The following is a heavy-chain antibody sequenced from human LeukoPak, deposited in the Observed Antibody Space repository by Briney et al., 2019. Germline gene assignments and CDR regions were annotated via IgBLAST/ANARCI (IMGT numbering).Heavy chain of an antibody. V-gene: IGHV3-23*01. CDR1: GFTFSSYA. Sequence: XXXXSCXASGFTFSSYAMTWVRQAPGKGLEWVSAISGSGGSTYYADSVKGRFTISRDNSKNTLYLQMNRLRAEDTAVYYXAKYYYDSSGYYYVGYWGQGTLVTVSS. J-gene: IGHJ4*02. D-gene: IGHD3-22*01. CDR3: AKYYYDSSGYYYVGY. CDR2: ISGSGGST.